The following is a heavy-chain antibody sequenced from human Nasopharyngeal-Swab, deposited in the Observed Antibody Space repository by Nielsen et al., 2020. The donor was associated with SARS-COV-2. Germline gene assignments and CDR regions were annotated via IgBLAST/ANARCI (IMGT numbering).Heavy chain of an antibody. J-gene: IGHJ6*03. CDR1: GGTFSSYA. V-gene: IGHV1-69*13. CDR3: ARGFIQLLHPYYYYYMDV. D-gene: IGHD2-2*01. CDR2: IIPIFGTA. Sequence: SVQVSCKASGGTFSSYAISWVRQAPGQGLEWMGGIIPIFGTANYAQKFQGRVTITADEPTSTAYMELSSLRSEDTAVYYFARGFIQLLHPYYYYYMDVWGKGTTVTVSS.